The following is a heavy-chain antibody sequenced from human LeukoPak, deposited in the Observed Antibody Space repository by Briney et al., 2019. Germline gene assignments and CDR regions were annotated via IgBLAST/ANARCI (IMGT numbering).Heavy chain of an antibody. CDR2: ISHDGRNK. CDR3: ARAHSSTWSSYFDS. V-gene: IGHV3-30-3*01. J-gene: IGHJ4*02. D-gene: IGHD6-13*01. CDR1: GFTFNIYP. Sequence: GGSLRLSCAASGFTFNIYPMHWVRQAPGKGLEWVAVISHDGRNKYYADSVRGRFTISRDNSKSTLYLQMNSLTTEDTAVYYCARAHSSTWSSYFDSWGQGTLVTVSS.